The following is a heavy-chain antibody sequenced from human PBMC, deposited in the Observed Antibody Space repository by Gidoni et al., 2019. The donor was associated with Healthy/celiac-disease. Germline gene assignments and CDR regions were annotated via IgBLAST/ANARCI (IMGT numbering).Heavy chain of an antibody. J-gene: IGHJ3*02. D-gene: IGHD4-17*01. CDR3: AREGMTTGSAFDI. V-gene: IGHV3-33*01. CDR2: IWYDGSNK. Sequence: QVQLVESGGGVVQPGRSLRLSCAASGFTVSSYGMHWVRQAPGKGLEWVAVIWYDGSNKYYADSVKGRFTISRDNSKNTLYLQMNSLRAEDTAVYYCAREGMTTGSAFDIWGQGTMVTVSS. CDR1: GFTVSSYG.